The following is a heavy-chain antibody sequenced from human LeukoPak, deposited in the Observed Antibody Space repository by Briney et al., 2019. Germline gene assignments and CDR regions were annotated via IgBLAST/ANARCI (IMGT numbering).Heavy chain of an antibody. V-gene: IGHV1-46*01. CDR3: ARDNSVGDNAWWFDP. CDR2: INPTGGST. D-gene: IGHD1-26*01. CDR1: GYTFTSYY. J-gene: IGHJ5*02. Sequence: ASVKVSCKASGYTFTSYYMHWVRQAPGQGLEWMGLINPTGGSTGYAHEFQGRVTMTRDMSTSTDYMELSSLRSEDTAIYYCARDNSVGDNAWWFDPWGQGTLVTVSS.